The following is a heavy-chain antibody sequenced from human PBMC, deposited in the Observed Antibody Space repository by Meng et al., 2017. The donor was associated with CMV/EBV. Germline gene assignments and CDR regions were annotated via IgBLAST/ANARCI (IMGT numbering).Heavy chain of an antibody. J-gene: IGHJ4*02. D-gene: IGHD5-18*01. CDR2: IYWDDDK. CDR3: AHLDTAKLHFDY. Sequence: TTVKESGPRRVRPTHTLTSSCTLFVFSISTSGVGVGWIRQPPGKALEWLAFIYWDDDKRYSPSLKSRLTITKDTSKNQVVLTMTNMDPVDTATYYCAHLDTAKLHFDYWGQGTLVTVSS. CDR1: VFSISTSGVG. V-gene: IGHV2-5*02.